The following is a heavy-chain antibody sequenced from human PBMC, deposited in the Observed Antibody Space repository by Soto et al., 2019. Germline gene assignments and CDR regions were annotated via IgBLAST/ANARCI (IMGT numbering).Heavy chain of an antibody. CDR3: SGDYNYTVDAFDI. J-gene: IGHJ3*02. Sequence: GGSLRLSCAASGFTFSNAWMSWVRQAPGKGLEWVGRIKSKTDGGTTDYAAPVKGRFTISRDDSKNTLYLQMNSLKTEDTAVYYCSGDYNYTVDAFDIWGQGTMVTVSS. D-gene: IGHD4-17*01. CDR2: IKSKTDGGTT. CDR1: GFTFSNAW. V-gene: IGHV3-15*01.